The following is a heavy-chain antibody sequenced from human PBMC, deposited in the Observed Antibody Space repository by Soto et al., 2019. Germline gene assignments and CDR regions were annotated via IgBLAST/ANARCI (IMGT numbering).Heavy chain of an antibody. CDR2: ISGSGGST. J-gene: IGHJ4*02. CDR1: GFTFSSYA. D-gene: IGHD6-13*01. V-gene: IGHV3-23*01. CDR3: AKGIAAAGTADY. Sequence: SGGSLRLSCAASGFTFSSYAMSWVRQAPGKGLEWVSAISGSGGSTYYADSVKGRFTISRDNSKNTLYLQMNSLRAEDTAVYYCAKGIAAAGTADYWGQGTLVTVSS.